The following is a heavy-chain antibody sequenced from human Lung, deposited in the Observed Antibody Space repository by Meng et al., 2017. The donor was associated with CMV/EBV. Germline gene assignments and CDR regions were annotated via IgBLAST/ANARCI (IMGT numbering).Heavy chain of an antibody. CDR3: ARVAVPAAIYFGWVDP. CDR1: GFTFSSYA. D-gene: IGHD2-2*02. J-gene: IGHJ5*02. Sequence: GESLKISCAASGFTFSSYAMHWVRQAPGKGLGWAAVISYDGSNKYYADSVKGRFTISRDNSKNTLYLQMNSLRAEDTAVYYCARVAVPAAIYFGWVDPWGQGTLVTVSS. CDR2: ISYDGSNK. V-gene: IGHV3-30*04.